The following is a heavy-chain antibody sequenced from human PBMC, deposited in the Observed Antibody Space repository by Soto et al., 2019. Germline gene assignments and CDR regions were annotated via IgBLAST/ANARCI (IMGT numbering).Heavy chain of an antibody. CDR3: ARDGTEGPYYDILTGYHYYYGMDV. Sequence: QVQLVESGGGVVQPGRSLRLSCAASGFTFSSYGMHWVRQAPGKGLEWVAVIWYDGSNKYYADSVKGRFTISRDNSKNTLXXQXSXLRAEDTAVYYCARDGTEGPYYDILTGYHYYYGMDVWGQGTTVTVSS. V-gene: IGHV3-33*01. J-gene: IGHJ6*02. CDR1: GFTFSSYG. CDR2: IWYDGSNK. D-gene: IGHD3-9*01.